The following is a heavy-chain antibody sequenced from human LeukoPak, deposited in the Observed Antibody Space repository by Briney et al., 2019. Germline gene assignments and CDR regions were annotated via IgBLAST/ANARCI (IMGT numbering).Heavy chain of an antibody. CDR2: MYKRGST. Sequence: SETLSLTCTVSGDSISNYYWSWLRQSPGKELEWLGYMYKRGSTIYNPSLKSRVTISTDTSKNQFSLRLTSVTAADTAVYYCARAEKAVTGTLDYWGQGTLITVSS. CDR3: ARAEKAVTGTLDY. D-gene: IGHD6-19*01. V-gene: IGHV4-59*01. J-gene: IGHJ4*02. CDR1: GDSISNYY.